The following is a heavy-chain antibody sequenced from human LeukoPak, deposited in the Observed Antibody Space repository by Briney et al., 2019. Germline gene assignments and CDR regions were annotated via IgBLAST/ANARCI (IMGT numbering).Heavy chain of an antibody. D-gene: IGHD3-10*01. J-gene: IGHJ3*02. CDR1: GFTFSSYS. V-gene: IGHV3-30*02. Sequence: GGSLRLSCAASGFTFSSYSMNWVRQAPGKGLEWVAFIRYDGSNKYYADSVKGRFTISRDNSKNTLYLQMNSLRAEDTAVYYCAKGGSYYGSGNRAYAFDIWGQGTMVTVSS. CDR3: AKGGSYYGSGNRAYAFDI. CDR2: IRYDGSNK.